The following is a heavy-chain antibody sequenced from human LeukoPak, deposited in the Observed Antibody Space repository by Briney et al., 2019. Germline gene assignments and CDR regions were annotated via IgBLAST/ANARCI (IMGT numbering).Heavy chain of an antibody. J-gene: IGHJ3*01. CDR3: ASPEDGYNSLGDAFHF. CDR1: GYSFTTYW. CDR2: IYPGDSDT. D-gene: IGHD5-24*01. V-gene: IGHV5-51*01. Sequence: GESLKISCKGSGYSFTTYWIGWVRQMPGKGLEWMGIIYPGDSDTRYSPSFQGQVTISADKSISTAYLQWSSLKASDAAIYYCASPEDGYNSLGDAFHFWGQGTMVTVSS.